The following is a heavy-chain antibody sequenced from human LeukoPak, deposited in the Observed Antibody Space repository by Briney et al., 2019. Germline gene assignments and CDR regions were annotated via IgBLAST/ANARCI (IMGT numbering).Heavy chain of an antibody. CDR1: GFTFSSYS. D-gene: IGHD3-10*01. V-gene: IGHV3-21*04. Sequence: GGSLRLSCAASGFTFSSYSMNWVRQAPGKGLEWVSSISSSSSYIYYADSVKGRFTISRDNSKNTLYLQMNSLRAEDTAVYYCAKASRGSGRDWFDPWGQGTLVTVSS. CDR2: ISSSSSYI. CDR3: AKASRGSGRDWFDP. J-gene: IGHJ5*02.